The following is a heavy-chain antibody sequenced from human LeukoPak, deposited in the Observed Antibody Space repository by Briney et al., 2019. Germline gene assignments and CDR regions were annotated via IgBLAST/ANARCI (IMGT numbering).Heavy chain of an antibody. CDR3: ASAGSSSWYDY. J-gene: IGHJ4*02. V-gene: IGHV4-34*01. CDR2: INHSGST. D-gene: IGHD6-13*01. CDR1: GGSSSGYY. Sequence: SETLSLTCAVYGGSSSGYYWSWIRQPPRKGLEWIGEINHSGSTNYNPSLKSRVTISVDTSKNQFSLKLSSVTAADTAVYYCASAGSSSWYDYWGQGTLVTVSS.